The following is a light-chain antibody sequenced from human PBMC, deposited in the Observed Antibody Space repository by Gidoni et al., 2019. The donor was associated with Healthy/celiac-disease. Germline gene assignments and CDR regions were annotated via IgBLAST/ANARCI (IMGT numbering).Light chain of an antibody. CDR1: QSVSSSY. CDR2: GAS. CDR3: QQYGSSPSWT. V-gene: IGKV3-20*01. J-gene: IGKJ1*01. Sequence: DIVLTQSPGTLSLSPGQRATLSCRASQSVSSSYLAWYQQTPGQAPRLHIYGASSRATGIPDRFSGSGSGTDFTLTISRLEPEDFAVYYCQQYGSSPSWTFGQGTKVEIK.